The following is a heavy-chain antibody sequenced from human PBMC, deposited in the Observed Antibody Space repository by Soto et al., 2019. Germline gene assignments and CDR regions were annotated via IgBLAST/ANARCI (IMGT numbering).Heavy chain of an antibody. CDR1: GFTFSSYG. Sequence: SLRLSCAASGFTFSSYGMHWVRQAPGKGLEWVAVISYDGSNKYYADSVKGRFTISRDNSKNTLYLQMNSLRAEDTAVYYCAKDRWWIGYCSGGSCYSAGYYYGMDVWGQGTTVTVSS. D-gene: IGHD2-15*01. CDR2: ISYDGSNK. J-gene: IGHJ6*02. V-gene: IGHV3-30*18. CDR3: AKDRWWIGYCSGGSCYSAGYYYGMDV.